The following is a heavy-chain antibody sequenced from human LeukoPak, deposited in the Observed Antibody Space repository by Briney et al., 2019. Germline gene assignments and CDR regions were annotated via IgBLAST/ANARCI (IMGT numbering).Heavy chain of an antibody. Sequence: EASVKVSCKASGYTFTSYDINWVRQATGQGLEWMGWMNPNSGKTGYAQKFQGRVTMTRSSSISTAYMELSSLRSEDTAVYYCTRSVRRGSIDYWGPGTLVTVSS. CDR3: TRSVRRGSIDY. D-gene: IGHD5-12*01. CDR2: MNPNSGKT. V-gene: IGHV1-8*01. J-gene: IGHJ4*02. CDR1: GYTFTSYD.